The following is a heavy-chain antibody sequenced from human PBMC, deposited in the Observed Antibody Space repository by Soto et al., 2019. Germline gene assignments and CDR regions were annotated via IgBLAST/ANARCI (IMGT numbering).Heavy chain of an antibody. V-gene: IGHV1-3*01. CDR3: AREGRSTSWYYYYCYGMDV. J-gene: IGHJ6*02. CDR2: INAGNGNT. Sequence: ASVKVSCKASGYTFTSYAMHWVRQAPGQRLEWMGWINAGNGNTKYSQKFQGRVTITRDTSASTAYMELSSLRSEDTAVYYCAREGRSTSWYYYYCYGMDVWGQGTTVTVSS. CDR1: GYTFTSYA. D-gene: IGHD2-2*01.